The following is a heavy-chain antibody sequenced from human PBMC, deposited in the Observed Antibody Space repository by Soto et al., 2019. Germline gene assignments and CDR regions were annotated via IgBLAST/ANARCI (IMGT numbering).Heavy chain of an antibody. J-gene: IGHJ4*02. CDR3: ASGLSGDKVDQ. Sequence: QVQLQESGPGLVKPSQTLSLTCTVSGGSISDGAYYWSWIRQPPGKGLEGIGHIYDSDNTYNNPSLRSRLTISVDTSKSHFSMHLNSVTAADTAVYYCASGLSGDKVDQWGQGTLVTVSS. CDR2: IYDSDNT. D-gene: IGHD2-21*01. CDR1: GGSISDGAYY. V-gene: IGHV4-30-4*01.